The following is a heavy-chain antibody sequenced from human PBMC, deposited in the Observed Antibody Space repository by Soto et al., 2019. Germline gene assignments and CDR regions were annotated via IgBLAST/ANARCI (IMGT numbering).Heavy chain of an antibody. Sequence: PSETLSLTCAVYGGSFSGYYWSWIRQPPGKGLEWIGEINHSGSTNYNPSLKSRVTISVDTSKNQFSLKLSSVTAADTAVYYCARRGSGSIRLPNWFDPWGQGTLVTVSS. CDR1: GGSFSGYY. CDR3: ARRGSGSIRLPNWFDP. V-gene: IGHV4-34*01. D-gene: IGHD3-3*01. J-gene: IGHJ5*02. CDR2: INHSGST.